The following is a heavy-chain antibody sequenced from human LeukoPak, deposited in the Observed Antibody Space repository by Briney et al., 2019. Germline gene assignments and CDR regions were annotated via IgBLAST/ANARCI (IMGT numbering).Heavy chain of an antibody. D-gene: IGHD3-22*01. J-gene: IGHJ4*02. Sequence: PGGSLRLSCAASGFTFSSYAMSWVRQAPGKGLEWVSAIRGSGGSTYYADSVKGRFTISRDNSKNTLYLQMNSLRAEDTAVYYCAKLGWYYYDSSGYYPYWGQGTLVTVSS. CDR3: AKLGWYYYDSSGYYPY. V-gene: IGHV3-23*01. CDR1: GFTFSSYA. CDR2: IRGSGGST.